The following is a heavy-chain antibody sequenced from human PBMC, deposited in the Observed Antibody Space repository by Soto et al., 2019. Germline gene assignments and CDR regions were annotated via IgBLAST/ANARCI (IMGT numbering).Heavy chain of an antibody. V-gene: IGHV1-46*01. D-gene: IGHD1-1*01. Sequence: QVQLVQSGAAVERPGASVKVSCKASGYTFTSYYIHWVRQAPGQGLEWMGIINPSGGSASYAQKFQGRVALTRDTSTSTVYMELSSLRSEDTAVYYCARDTNVALTFPYYGMDVWGQGTTVTVSS. CDR3: ARDTNVALTFPYYGMDV. CDR1: GYTFTSYY. CDR2: INPSGGSA. J-gene: IGHJ6*02.